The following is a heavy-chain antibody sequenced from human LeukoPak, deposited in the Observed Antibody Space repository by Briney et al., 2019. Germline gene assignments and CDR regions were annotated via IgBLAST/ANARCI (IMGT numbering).Heavy chain of an antibody. CDR1: GGSMSSYY. V-gene: IGHV4-4*07. CDR3: ARGDDYVWGSPLF. Sequence: PSETLSLTCTVSGGSMSSYYWTWIRQPAGKGLEWIGRIYTTGTSESTHYSPSLKSRVTMSVDTSKNQFSLRLSSVTAAGTAVYYCARGDDYVWGSPLFWGQGILVTVSS. D-gene: IGHD3-16*01. CDR2: IYTTGTSEST. J-gene: IGHJ4*02.